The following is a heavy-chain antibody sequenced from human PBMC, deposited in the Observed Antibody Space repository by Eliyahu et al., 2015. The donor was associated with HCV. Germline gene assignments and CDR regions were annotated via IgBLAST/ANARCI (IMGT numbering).Heavy chain of an antibody. CDR2: VSGRGETX. V-gene: IGHV3-23*01. J-gene: IGHJ6*03. CDR3: AKGAFSGNHFYYYLDV. D-gene: IGHD1-26*01. Sequence: EVEVLESGGGVVQPGGSLRLSCAGSGFTFXXYAMSWVRQAPVKGLXWXAAVSGRGETXHLADSVRGRFTVSRDNSKKTLDLQMDSLRVGDTAIYYCAKGAFSGNHFYYYLDVWGKGATVTVS. CDR1: GFTFXXYA.